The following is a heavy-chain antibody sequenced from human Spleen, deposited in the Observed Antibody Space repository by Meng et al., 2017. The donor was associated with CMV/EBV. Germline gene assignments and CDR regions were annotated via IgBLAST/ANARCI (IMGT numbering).Heavy chain of an antibody. CDR2: IGATAGGT. J-gene: IGHJ3*02. D-gene: IGHD3-22*01. CDR3: ASGARVTMIVVAPSPDAFDI. CDR1: GGSISSSNYF. V-gene: IGHV3-23*01. Sequence: GGSLRLSCTVSGGSISSSNYFWGWVRQAPGKGLEWVSSIGATAGGTYYADSVKGRFTISRDNAKNTLYLQMNSLRVEDTAVYYCASGARVTMIVVAPSPDAFDIWGQGTMVTVSS.